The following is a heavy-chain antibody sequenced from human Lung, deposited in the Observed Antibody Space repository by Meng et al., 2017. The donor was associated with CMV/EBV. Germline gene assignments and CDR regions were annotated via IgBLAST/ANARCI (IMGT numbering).Heavy chain of an antibody. Sequence: QVQLVQSGAEVKKPGASVKVSCKASGYTLTSYAIHWVRQAPGQRLEWMGWINAGNGNTKYSQRFQGRVTITRDTSASTAYMELSSLRSEDTTVYYCARAGYDSSGYYPQPFDYWGQGTLVTVSS. D-gene: IGHD3-22*01. J-gene: IGHJ4*02. V-gene: IGHV1-3*01. CDR2: INAGNGNT. CDR3: ARAGYDSSGYYPQPFDY. CDR1: GYTLTSYA.